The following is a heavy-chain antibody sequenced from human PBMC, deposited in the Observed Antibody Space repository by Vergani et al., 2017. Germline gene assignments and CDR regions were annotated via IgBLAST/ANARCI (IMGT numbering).Heavy chain of an antibody. J-gene: IGHJ5*02. D-gene: IGHD6-19*01. CDR1: GYSISSGYF. CDR2: IDRTGRT. V-gene: IGHV4-38-2*02. Sequence: QVQLQESGPRLVKPSETLSLICSVSGYSISSGYFLGWIRQSPGKGLEWLGTIDRTGRTHLSPSLKSRLTISVDTTKNQFSLRLTSATAADTAVYFCARHSTVEWLVKLGWIDPWGQGILVTVSS. CDR3: ARHSTVEWLVKLGWIDP.